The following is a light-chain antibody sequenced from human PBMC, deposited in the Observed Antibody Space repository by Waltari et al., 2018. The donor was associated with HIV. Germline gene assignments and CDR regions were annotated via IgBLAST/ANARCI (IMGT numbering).Light chain of an antibody. CDR1: NTDLVAYNF. V-gene: IGLV2-14*01. J-gene: IGLJ1*01. Sequence: HSALTQPASVSGPPGQSITISCSGTNTDLVAYNFVSWYQRLPGQAPKLLIYEVAKRPSGISSRFSWAKFADKASLTISGLQPEDEARYFCCSSIETDNPILLFGNGT. CDR3: CSSIETDNPILL. CDR2: EVA.